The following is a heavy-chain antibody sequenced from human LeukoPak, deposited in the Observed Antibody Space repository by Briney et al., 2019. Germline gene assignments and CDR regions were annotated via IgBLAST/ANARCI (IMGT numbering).Heavy chain of an antibody. CDR3: ARDPGIAAAGTVGYFDS. J-gene: IGHJ4*02. V-gene: IGHV3-48*01. CDR2: IISSSRTI. D-gene: IGHD6-13*01. CDR1: GFIFISFS. Sequence: GGPLSFSCPASGFIFISFSMTWFGKAPGKGLDWISYIISSSRTIYYADSVKGRFTISRDNAKNSLYLQMNSLKTGDTAVYYCARDPGIAAAGTVGYFDSWGQGILVTVSS.